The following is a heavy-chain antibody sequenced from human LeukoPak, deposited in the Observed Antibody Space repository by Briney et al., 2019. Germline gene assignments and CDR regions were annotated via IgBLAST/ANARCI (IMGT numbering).Heavy chain of an antibody. V-gene: IGHV3-23*01. CDR3: AKKSVISSTFDY. Sequence: PGGSLRLSCAASGFTFSTYAMSWVRQAPGRGLEWVSGIDTSGGGTYYTDSVKGRFTISRDNSKNTLFLQMNSLRAEDTAVYFCAKKSVISSTFDYWGQGTLVTVSS. CDR2: IDTSGGGT. J-gene: IGHJ4*02. CDR1: GFTFSTYA. D-gene: IGHD2/OR15-2a*01.